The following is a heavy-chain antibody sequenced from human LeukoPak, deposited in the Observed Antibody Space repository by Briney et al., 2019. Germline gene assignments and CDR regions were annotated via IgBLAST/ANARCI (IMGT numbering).Heavy chain of an antibody. J-gene: IGHJ4*02. CDR2: IKQDGSDT. Sequence: KPGGSLRLSCAASRFTFSNYWMTWVRQAPGKGLEWVANIKQDGSDTYSVDSVKGRFTIFRDNAKNSLYLQMNSLRAEDTAVYYCARGVVYPAWSGPHWSDYWGQGALVTVSS. CDR1: RFTFSNYW. CDR3: ARGVVYPAWSGPHWSDY. D-gene: IGHD3-3*01. V-gene: IGHV3-7*01.